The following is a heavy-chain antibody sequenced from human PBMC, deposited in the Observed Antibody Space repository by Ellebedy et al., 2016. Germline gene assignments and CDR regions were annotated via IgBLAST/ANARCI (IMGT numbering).Heavy chain of an antibody. D-gene: IGHD1-26*01. CDR3: ARWRGGSDNR. CDR2: ISIGATAT. Sequence: GESLKISCAASGSTFSDYSLSWVRQAPGKGLEWIAYISIGATATHYADSVRGRFTISRDDAKNSVYLQMNNLRVDDKAVYFCARWRGGSDNRWGQGSLVTVSS. V-gene: IGHV3-48*04. CDR1: GSTFSDYS. J-gene: IGHJ4*02.